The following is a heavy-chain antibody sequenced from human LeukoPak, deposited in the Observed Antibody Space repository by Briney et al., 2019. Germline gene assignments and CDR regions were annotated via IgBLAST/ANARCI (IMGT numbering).Heavy chain of an antibody. V-gene: IGHV1-2*02. CDR2: INPNSGGT. CDR3: ARGGKHYDFWSGEPVYYYYMDV. J-gene: IGHJ6*03. Sequence: EASVKVSCKASGYTFTGYYMHWVRQAPGQGLEWMGWINPNSGGTNYAQKFQGRVTMTRDTSISTAYMELSRLRSEDTAVYYCARGGKHYDFWSGEPVYYYYMDVWGKGTTVTVSS. D-gene: IGHD3-3*01. CDR1: GYTFTGYY.